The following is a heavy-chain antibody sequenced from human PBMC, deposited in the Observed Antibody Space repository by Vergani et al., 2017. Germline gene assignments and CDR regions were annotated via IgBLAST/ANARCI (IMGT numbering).Heavy chain of an antibody. CDR2: IIPILGIA. Sequence: QVQLVQSGAEVKKPGSSVKVSCKASGGTFSSYTISWVRQAPGQGLEWLGRIIPILGIANYAQKFQGRVTLTADKSTSTAYMELSSLRSEDTAVYYCARDSSFDPWGQGTLVTVAS. V-gene: IGHV1-69*08. J-gene: IGHJ5*02. CDR1: GGTFSSYT. CDR3: ARDSSFDP.